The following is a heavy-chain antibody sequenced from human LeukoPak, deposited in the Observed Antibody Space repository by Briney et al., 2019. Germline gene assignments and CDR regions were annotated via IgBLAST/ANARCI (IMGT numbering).Heavy chain of an antibody. J-gene: IGHJ3*02. Sequence: ASVKVSCKASGYTFTSYGISWVRQAPGQGLEWMGWISAYNGNTNYAQKLQGRVTMTTDTSTSTAYMELRSLRSDDTAVYYCATAGSGGAHVNAFDIWGQGTVVTVSS. V-gene: IGHV1-18*01. CDR1: GYTFTSYG. D-gene: IGHD4/OR15-4a*01. CDR2: ISAYNGNT. CDR3: ATAGSGGAHVNAFDI.